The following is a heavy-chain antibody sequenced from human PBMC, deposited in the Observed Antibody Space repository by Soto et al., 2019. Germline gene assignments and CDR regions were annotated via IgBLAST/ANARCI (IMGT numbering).Heavy chain of an antibody. CDR2: ISYDGSNK. J-gene: IGHJ4*02. CDR3: ARDSYSSGWLDY. V-gene: IGHV3-30-3*01. D-gene: IGHD6-19*01. CDR1: GFTFSSYA. Sequence: GGSLRLSCAASGFTFSSYAMHWVRQAPGKELEWVAVISYDGSNKYYADSVKGRFTISRDNSKNTLYLQMNSLRAEDTAVYYCARDSYSSGWLDYWGQGTLVTVSS.